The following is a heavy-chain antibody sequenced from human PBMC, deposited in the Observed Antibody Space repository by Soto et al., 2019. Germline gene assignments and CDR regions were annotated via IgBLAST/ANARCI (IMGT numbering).Heavy chain of an antibody. CDR3: ARAVNSGYPDTFDI. Sequence: QVQLQESGPGLVRPSETLSLTCSVSGGSISNYYWNWIRQPPGKGLEWIGYVYYSGSTHFHPSLKGRVTMSVDTSKNHFSLNLSSVTAADAAIYYCARAVNSGYPDTFDIWGQGTRVTVAS. D-gene: IGHD5-12*01. CDR1: GGSISNYY. J-gene: IGHJ3*02. V-gene: IGHV4-59*01. CDR2: VYYSGST.